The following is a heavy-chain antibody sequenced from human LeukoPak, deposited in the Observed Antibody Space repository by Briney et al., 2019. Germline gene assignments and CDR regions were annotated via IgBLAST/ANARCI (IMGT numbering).Heavy chain of an antibody. CDR2: IIPIFGTA. Sequence: SVKVSCKASGGTFSSYAISWVRQAPGQGLEWMGGIIPIFGTANYAQKFQGGVTITADESTSTAYMELSSLRSEDTAVYYCARGVVEYYYGMDVWGQGTTVTVSS. CDR1: GGTFSSYA. CDR3: ARGVVEYYYGMDV. V-gene: IGHV1-69*13. J-gene: IGHJ6*02. D-gene: IGHD2-15*01.